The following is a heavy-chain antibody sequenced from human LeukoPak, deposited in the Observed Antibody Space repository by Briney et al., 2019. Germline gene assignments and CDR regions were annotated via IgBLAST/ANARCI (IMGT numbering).Heavy chain of an antibody. V-gene: IGHV4-4*02. CDR2: TFHTGYT. CDR3: ARHKREIAVAGLNAFDI. Sequence: SGTLSLTCTVSGDSISSNRWWSWLRQAPGKGLEWIGETFHTGYTNYNPSLKSRVSILVDKSKNQFSLRLTSVTAADTAVYYCARHKREIAVAGLNAFDIWGQGTMVTVSS. J-gene: IGHJ3*02. D-gene: IGHD6-19*01. CDR1: GDSISSNRW.